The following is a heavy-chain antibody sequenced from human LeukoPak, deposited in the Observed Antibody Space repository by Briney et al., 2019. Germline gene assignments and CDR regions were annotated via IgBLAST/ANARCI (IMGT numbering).Heavy chain of an antibody. CDR3: ARGIGVRRGRHAGRYGCFGF. CDR1: GDSISTYY. V-gene: IGHV4-4*08. CDR2: TFVSGESRYNP. J-gene: IGHJ4*02. Sequence: SETLSLTCKASGDSISTYYWSWVRQAPGKAPEWIASTFVSGESRYNPNYNPSLKRRATISGDTSKNQLSLNLASVTGGDTAFFFCARGIGVRRGRHAGRYGCFGFWGQGILVTVSS. D-gene: IGHD5-18*01.